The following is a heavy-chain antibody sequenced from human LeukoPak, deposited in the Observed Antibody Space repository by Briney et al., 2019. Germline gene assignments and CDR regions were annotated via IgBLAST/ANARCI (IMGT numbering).Heavy chain of an antibody. CDR1: GFIFSTYW. CDR3: ARDVLPGFSSGQPFDY. V-gene: IGHV3-74*01. CDR2: NSVGSST. D-gene: IGHD6-19*01. Sequence: QPGGSLRLSCTASGFIFSTYWMHWVRQAPGKGLVWVSRNSVGSSTNYADSVKGRFTISRDNAKNMLYLQMNSLRAEDTAVYYCARDVLPGFSSGQPFDYWGQGTLVTVSS. J-gene: IGHJ4*02.